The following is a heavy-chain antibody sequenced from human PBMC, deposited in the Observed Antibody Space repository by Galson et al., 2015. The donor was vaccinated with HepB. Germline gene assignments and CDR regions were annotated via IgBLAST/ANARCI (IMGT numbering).Heavy chain of an antibody. CDR3: AKGRGEW. J-gene: IGHJ4*02. D-gene: IGHD3-10*01. Sequence: SLRLSCAASGFTFDDYAMHWVRQAPGKGLEWVSGISWNSGSIGYADSVKGRFTISRDNAKNSLYLQMNSLRAEDTALYYCAKGRGEWWGQGTLVTVSS. V-gene: IGHV3-9*01. CDR1: GFTFDDYA. CDR2: ISWNSGSI.